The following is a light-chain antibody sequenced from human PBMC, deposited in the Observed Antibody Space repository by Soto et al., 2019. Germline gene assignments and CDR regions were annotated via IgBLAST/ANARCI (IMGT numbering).Light chain of an antibody. CDR1: QSISSW. Sequence: DIQMTQSPSTLSASVGDRVTITCRASQSISSWLAWYQQKPGKAPKLLIYKASSLESGVPSRFSGSGSETEFTLTISGLQPDDFAAYSCPQYNSFPWTFGQETKVEIK. V-gene: IGKV1-5*03. CDR2: KAS. J-gene: IGKJ1*01. CDR3: PQYNSFPWT.